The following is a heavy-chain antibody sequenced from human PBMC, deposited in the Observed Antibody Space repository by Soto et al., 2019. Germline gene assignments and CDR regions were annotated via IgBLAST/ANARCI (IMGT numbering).Heavy chain of an antibody. Sequence: LRLSCAASGFTFSSYAMHWVRQAPGKGLEWVAVISYDGSNKYYADSVKGRFTISRDNSKNTLYLQMNSLRAEDTAVYYCARGSRQQLVRGFDYWGQGTLVTVSS. CDR1: GFTFSSYA. D-gene: IGHD6-13*01. CDR2: ISYDGSNK. V-gene: IGHV3-30-3*01. J-gene: IGHJ4*02. CDR3: ARGSRQQLVRGFDY.